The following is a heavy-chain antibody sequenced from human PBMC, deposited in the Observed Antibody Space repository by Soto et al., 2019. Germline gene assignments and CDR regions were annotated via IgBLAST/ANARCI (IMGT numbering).Heavy chain of an antibody. J-gene: IGHJ4*02. CDR3: ARKSIAVAGPDY. V-gene: IGHV3-66*01. Sequence: GGSLRLSCAASGFTVSSNYMSWVRQAPGKGLEWVSVIYSGGSTYYADSVKGRFTISRDNSKNTLYLQMNSLRAEDTAVYYCARKSIAVAGPDYWGQGTLVTVSS. CDR2: IYSGGST. CDR1: GFTVSSNY. D-gene: IGHD6-19*01.